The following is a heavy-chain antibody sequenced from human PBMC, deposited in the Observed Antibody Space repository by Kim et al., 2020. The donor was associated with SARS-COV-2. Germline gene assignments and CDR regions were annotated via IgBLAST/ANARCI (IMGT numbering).Heavy chain of an antibody. CDR3: ARDGNAVYGMDV. CDR2: IYYSGTK. J-gene: IGHJ6*02. CDR1: GESVKTSS. V-gene: IGHV4-59*02. D-gene: IGHD1-20*01. Sequence: SETLSLTCNVSGESVKTSSWTWVRQPPGKALEWIGFIYYSGTKKYNPALQRRVTMSLDMSKNEFSLRLTDVTTADTAIYYCARDGNAVYGMDVWGQGTTV.